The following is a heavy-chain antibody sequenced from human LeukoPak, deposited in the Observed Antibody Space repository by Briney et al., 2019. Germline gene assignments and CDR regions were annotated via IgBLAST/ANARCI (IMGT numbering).Heavy chain of an antibody. CDR1: GFTFSSYN. J-gene: IGHJ3*02. D-gene: IGHD6-13*01. CDR2: ISSSSSTI. CDR3: ARGSNGYSSSWDAFDI. Sequence: GGSLRLSCAASGFTFSSYNMNWVRQAPGKGLEWVSYISSSSSTIYYADSVKGRFTISRDNAKNSLYLQMNSLRAEDTAVYYCARGSNGYSSSWDAFDIWSQGTMVTVSS. V-gene: IGHV3-48*04.